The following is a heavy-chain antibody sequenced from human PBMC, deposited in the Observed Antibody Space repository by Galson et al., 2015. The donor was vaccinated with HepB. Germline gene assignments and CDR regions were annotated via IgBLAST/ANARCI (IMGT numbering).Heavy chain of an antibody. J-gene: IGHJ6*02. CDR1: GGTFSSYA. Sequence: SVKVSCKASGGTFSSYAINWVRQAPGQGLEWMGGIIPIFGTANYAQKFQGRVTITADESTSTAYMELSSLRSEDTAVYYCAREVGQLGHYYGMDVWGQGTPVTVSS. D-gene: IGHD6-13*01. V-gene: IGHV1-69*13. CDR3: AREVGQLGHYYGMDV. CDR2: IIPIFGTA.